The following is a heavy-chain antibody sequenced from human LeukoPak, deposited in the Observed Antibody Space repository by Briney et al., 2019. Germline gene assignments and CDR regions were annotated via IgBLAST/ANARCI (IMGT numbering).Heavy chain of an antibody. CDR3: VKDASWMGEYYFDY. D-gene: IGHD3-16*01. CDR2: IRYDGSNK. V-gene: IGHV3-30*02. J-gene: IGHJ4*02. Sequence: GGSLRLSCAASGFTFSSYGMHWVRQAPGKGLEWVPFIRYDGSNKYYADSVKGRFTISRDNSKNTLYLQMNSLRAEDTAVYYCVKDASWMGEYYFDYWGQGTLVTASS. CDR1: GFTFSSYG.